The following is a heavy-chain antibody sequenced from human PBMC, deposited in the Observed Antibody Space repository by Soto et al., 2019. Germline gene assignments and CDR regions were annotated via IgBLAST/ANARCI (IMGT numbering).Heavy chain of an antibody. D-gene: IGHD2-21*02. CDR1: GGTFSSYA. CDR2: IIPIFGTA. J-gene: IGHJ6*02. V-gene: IGHV1-69*13. Sequence: GASVKFSCKASGGTFSSYAISWVRQAPGQGLEWMGGIIPIFGTANYAQKFQGRVTITADESTSTAYMELSSLRSEDTAVYYCARDGCGGDCYPLDYYYGMDVWGQGTTVTVSS. CDR3: ARDGCGGDCYPLDYYYGMDV.